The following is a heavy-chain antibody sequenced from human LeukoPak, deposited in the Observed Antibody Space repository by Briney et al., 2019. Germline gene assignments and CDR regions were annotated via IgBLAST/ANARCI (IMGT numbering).Heavy chain of an antibody. CDR2: IKSKSDGGTT. J-gene: IGHJ4*02. CDR1: GFTFSNAW. D-gene: IGHD3-10*01. CDR3: TTDGHYYGSGSYYDFGY. V-gene: IGHV3-15*01. Sequence: GGSLRLSCAASGFTFSNAWMSWVRQAPGKGLEWVVRIKSKSDGGTTDYAAPVKGRFTISRDDSKTTLYLQMNSLKTEGTAVYYCTTDGHYYGSGSYYDFGYWGQGTLVTVSS.